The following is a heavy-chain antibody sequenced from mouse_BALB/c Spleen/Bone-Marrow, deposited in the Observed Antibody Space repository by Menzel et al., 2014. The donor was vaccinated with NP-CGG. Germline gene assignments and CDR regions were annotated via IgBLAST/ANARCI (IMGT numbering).Heavy chain of an antibody. V-gene: IGHV4-1*02. CDR1: GFDFSRYW. J-gene: IGHJ2*01. Sequence: EVQVVESGGGLVQPGGSLKLSCTAPGFDFSRYWMSWVRQAPGKGLQWIGEINPESSTINYTPSLKDKFIISRDNAKNTLYLQMSKVRSEDTALYYCTRLTYYGLSDYWGQGTTLTVSS. CDR3: TRLTYYGLSDY. D-gene: IGHD1-2*01. CDR2: INPESSTI.